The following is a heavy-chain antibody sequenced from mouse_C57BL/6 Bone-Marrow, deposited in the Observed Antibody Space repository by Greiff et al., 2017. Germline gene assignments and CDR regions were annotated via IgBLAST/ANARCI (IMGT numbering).Heavy chain of an antibody. CDR2: IYPGDGDT. J-gene: IGHJ2*01. D-gene: IGHD1-1*01. CDR1: GYAFSSSW. CDR3: ARPGYYYGFDY. Sequence: QVQLQQSGPELVKPGASVKISCKASGYAFSSSWMNWVKPRPGKGLEWIGRIYPGDGDTNYNGKFKGKATLTADKSSSTAYMQLSSLTSEDSAVYFCARPGYYYGFDYWGQGTTLTVSS. V-gene: IGHV1-82*01.